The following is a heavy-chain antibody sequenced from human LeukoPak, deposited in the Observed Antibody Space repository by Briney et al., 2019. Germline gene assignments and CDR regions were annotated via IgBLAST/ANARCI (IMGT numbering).Heavy chain of an antibody. D-gene: IGHD2-2*01. CDR2: INHSGST. Sequence: SETLSLTCTVSGGSISSYYRSWIRQPPGKGLEWIGEINHSGSTNYNPSLKSRVTISVDTSKNQFSLKLSSVTAADTAVYYCARGGRYCSSTSCGSGYYYYYMDVWGKGTTVTVSS. CDR1: GGSISSYY. V-gene: IGHV4-34*01. CDR3: ARGGRYCSSTSCGSGYYYYYMDV. J-gene: IGHJ6*03.